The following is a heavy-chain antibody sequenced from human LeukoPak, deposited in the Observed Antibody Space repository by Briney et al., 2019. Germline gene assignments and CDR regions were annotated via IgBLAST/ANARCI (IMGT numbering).Heavy chain of an antibody. J-gene: IGHJ4*02. D-gene: IGHD2-15*01. CDR3: ARAEYCSGGSCSFFNDG. Sequence: SETLSLTCTVSGGSISSYYWSWIRQPAGKGLEWIGRIYTSGSTNYNPSLKSRVTMSVDTSKNQFSLKLSSVTAADTAVYYCARAEYCSGGSCSFFNDGWGQGTLDTVSS. V-gene: IGHV4-4*07. CDR1: GGSISSYY. CDR2: IYTSGST.